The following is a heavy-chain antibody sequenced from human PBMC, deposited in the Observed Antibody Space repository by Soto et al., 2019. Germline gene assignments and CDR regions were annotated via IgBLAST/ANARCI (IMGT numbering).Heavy chain of an antibody. Sequence: QVQLVQSGAEVRKPGSAVRLSCKFAGGTFNRDGITWVRQAPGQGLEWMGEIIPILGTVKFAQKIQGRVTLTADKSMDTAYMELSSLRSEDTALSYCARIQHSPETGMPYFDSWGQGSLVTVSS. V-gene: IGHV1-69*06. CDR2: IIPILGTV. CDR3: ARIQHSPETGMPYFDS. J-gene: IGHJ4*02. D-gene: IGHD1-1*01. CDR1: GGTFNRDG.